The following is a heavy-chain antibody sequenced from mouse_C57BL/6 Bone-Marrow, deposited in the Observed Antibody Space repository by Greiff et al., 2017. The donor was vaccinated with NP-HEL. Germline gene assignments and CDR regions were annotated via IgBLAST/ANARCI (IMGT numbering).Heavy chain of an antibody. V-gene: IGHV1-82*01. CDR1: GYAFSSSW. J-gene: IGHJ4*01. CDR3: ARRYGTGAMDY. CDR2: IYPGDGDT. Sequence: VHLVESGPELVKPGASVKISCKASGYAFSSSWMNWVKQRPGKGLEWIGRIYPGDGDTNYNGKFKGKATLTADKSSSTAYMQLSSLTSEDSAVYFCARRYGTGAMDYWGQGTSVTVSS. D-gene: IGHD1-1*01.